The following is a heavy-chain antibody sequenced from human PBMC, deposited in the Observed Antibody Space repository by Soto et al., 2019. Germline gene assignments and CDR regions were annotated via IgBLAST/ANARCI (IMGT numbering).Heavy chain of an antibody. CDR2: IYQSGST. J-gene: IGHJ4*02. CDR1: GVSINTGGYS. CDR3: ARGDYNDYFDF. D-gene: IGHD4-4*01. Sequence: QVQLQESGPGLVKPSQTLSLTCAVSGVSINTGGYSWNWIRQSPGKALEWMGHIYQSGSTYYKPSLKGRITISVDMSNIDFSLEVTSVTPADTAVYFCARGDYNDYFDFWGQGALVTVSS. V-gene: IGHV4-30-2*06.